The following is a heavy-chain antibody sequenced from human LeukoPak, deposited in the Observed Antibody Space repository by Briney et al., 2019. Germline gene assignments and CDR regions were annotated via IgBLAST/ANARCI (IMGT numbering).Heavy chain of an antibody. CDR2: FDPEDGET. Sequence: ASVKVSCKVSGYTLTELSMHWVRQAPGKGLEWMGGFDPEDGETIYAQKFQGRVTMPEDTSTDTAYMELSSLRSEDTAVYYCATDPITMVRGVIITLGYWGQGTLVTVSS. CDR1: GYTLTELS. V-gene: IGHV1-24*01. D-gene: IGHD3-10*01. J-gene: IGHJ4*02. CDR3: ATDPITMVRGVIITLGY.